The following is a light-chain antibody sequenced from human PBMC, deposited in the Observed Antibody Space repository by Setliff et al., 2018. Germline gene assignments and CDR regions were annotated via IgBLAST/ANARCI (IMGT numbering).Light chain of an antibody. CDR2: DVT. Sequence: QSALTQPASVSGSPGQSITISCTGTNNDVGGYNFVSWYQVHPGKAPKLVTYDVTQRPPGVSARFSGSKSGNTASLTISGLQAEDEADYYCCSYASSGSDVFGTGTKVTVL. CDR3: CSYASSGSDV. J-gene: IGLJ1*01. CDR1: NNDVGGYNF. V-gene: IGLV2-23*02.